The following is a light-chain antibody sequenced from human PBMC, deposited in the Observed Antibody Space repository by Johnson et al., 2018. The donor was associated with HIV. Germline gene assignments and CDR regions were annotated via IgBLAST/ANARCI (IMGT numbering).Light chain of an antibody. J-gene: IGLJ1*01. CDR1: SSNIGNNY. V-gene: IGLV1-51*02. Sequence: QAVLTQPPSVSAAPGQKVTISCSGSSSNIGNNYVSWYQQLPGTAPKLLIYENNKRPSGIPDRFSGSKSGTSATLGITGLQTGDEADYYCGTGDSSLRVGFFGTGTKVTVL. CDR2: ENN. CDR3: GTGDSSLRVGF.